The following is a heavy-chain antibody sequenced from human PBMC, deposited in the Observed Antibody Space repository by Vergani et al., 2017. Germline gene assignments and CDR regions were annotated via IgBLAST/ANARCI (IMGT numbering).Heavy chain of an antibody. Sequence: EVQLLESGGGLVLPGRSLRLSCVASGFTSAGYAMHWVRQVPGKGLEWVSRVSSEGRTTTYADSVKGRFTVSRDNAKNTMYLQMNRLRAEDTAVYFCARMLLGYGYLYYFDYWGQGALVTVSS. CDR2: VSSEGRTT. CDR3: ARMLLGYGYLYYFDY. J-gene: IGHJ4*02. CDR1: GFTSAGYA. V-gene: IGHV3-74*02. D-gene: IGHD3-16*01.